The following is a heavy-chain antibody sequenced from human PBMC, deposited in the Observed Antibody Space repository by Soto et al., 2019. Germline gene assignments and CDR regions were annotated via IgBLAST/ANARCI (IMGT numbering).Heavy chain of an antibody. Sequence: SVKVSCKASGGTFSNYAISWVRQAPGQGREWMGGIIPIFGTANYAQKFQGRVTITAYESTSTAYMELRSLRSEDTAVYYCERVVGPAGTYYFDYWGQGXMVTVSS. CDR2: IIPIFGTA. J-gene: IGHJ4*02. D-gene: IGHD2-2*01. CDR3: ERVVGPAGTYYFDY. CDR1: GGTFSNYA. V-gene: IGHV1-69*13.